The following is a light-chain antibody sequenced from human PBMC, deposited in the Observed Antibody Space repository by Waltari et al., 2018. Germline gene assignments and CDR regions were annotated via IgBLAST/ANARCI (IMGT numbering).Light chain of an antibody. J-gene: IGLJ1*01. CDR3: SSYTTSSAPGV. Sequence: QSALTQPASVSGSPGQSITIPCSGTDSDVGAYDFVSWYQQHPGKAPHLIIYEVSNRPSGISNRFSASKSGNPASLTISGLQAEDEADYYCSSYTTSSAPGVFGTGTRVTVL. CDR1: DSDVGAYDF. V-gene: IGLV2-14*01. CDR2: EVS.